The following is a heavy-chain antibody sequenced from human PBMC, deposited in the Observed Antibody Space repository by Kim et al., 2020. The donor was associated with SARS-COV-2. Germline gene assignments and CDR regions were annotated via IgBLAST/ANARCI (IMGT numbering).Heavy chain of an antibody. J-gene: IGHJ4*02. D-gene: IGHD3-16*01. CDR3: AREGESLKHFDY. Sequence: TCVQKFWGRVTVTRDTTTSTLYMELTSLRSEDTAVYYCAREGESLKHFDYWGQGTLVTVSS. V-gene: IGHV1-46*01.